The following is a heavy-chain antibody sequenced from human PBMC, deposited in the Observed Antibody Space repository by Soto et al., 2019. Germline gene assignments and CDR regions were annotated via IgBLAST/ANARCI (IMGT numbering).Heavy chain of an antibody. J-gene: IGHJ5*02. V-gene: IGHV4-38-2*01. CDR2: IYHSGTT. CDR3: LIMLRESTRLYVRFQR. Sequence: SGKLSHTCRFSGDSITSDFYWCVIRVPPKKGLEWIGSIYHSGTTYSDPSLKSRLTISVDTSKNQFSLMLTSVTAAYTAVYYCLIMLRESTRLYVRFQRWCPGSLVTGSS. CDR1: GDSITSDFY. D-gene: IGHD2-2*01.